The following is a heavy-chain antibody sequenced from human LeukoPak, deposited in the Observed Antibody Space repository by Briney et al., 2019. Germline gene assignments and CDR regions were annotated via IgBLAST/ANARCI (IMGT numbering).Heavy chain of an antibody. J-gene: IGHJ5*02. D-gene: IGHD3/OR15-3a*01. V-gene: IGHV1-18*01. CDR2: ISAYNGNT. CDR3: ARDPMDPNWFDP. CDR1: GYTFTSYG. Sequence: ASVKVSCKASGYTFTSYGISWVRQAPGQGLERMGWISAYNGNTNYAQKLQGRVTMTTDTSTSTAYMELRSLRSDDTAVYYCARDPMDPNWFDPWGQGTLVTVSS.